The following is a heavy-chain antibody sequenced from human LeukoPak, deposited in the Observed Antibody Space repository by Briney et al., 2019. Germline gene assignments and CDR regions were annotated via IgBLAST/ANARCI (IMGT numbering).Heavy chain of an antibody. V-gene: IGHV1-69*05. Sequence: ASVKVSCKVSGYTLTELSMHWVRQAPGKGLEWMGGIIPIFGTANYAQKFQGRVTITTDESTSTAYMELSSLRSEDTAVYYCARGQYQLLTPGAYYFDYWGQGTLVTVSS. J-gene: IGHJ4*02. CDR3: ARGQYQLLTPGAYYFDY. CDR2: IIPIFGTA. D-gene: IGHD2-2*01. CDR1: GYTLTELS.